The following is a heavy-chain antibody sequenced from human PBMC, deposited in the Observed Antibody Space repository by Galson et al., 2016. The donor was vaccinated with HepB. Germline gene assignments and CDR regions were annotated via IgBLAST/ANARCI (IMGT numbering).Heavy chain of an antibody. D-gene: IGHD3-10*01. Sequence: SLRLSCAASGFTFGDYGMHWVRQAPGKGPEWVGVVSFNGKVQYYADSVKGRFTISRDNAENTLYLQMNSLRAEDTAVYYCSRVNYYGSGRQQNFDYWGQGTLVTVSS. CDR2: VSFNGKVQ. V-gene: IGHV3-30*03. J-gene: IGHJ4*02. CDR3: SRVNYYGSGRQQNFDY. CDR1: GFTFGDYG.